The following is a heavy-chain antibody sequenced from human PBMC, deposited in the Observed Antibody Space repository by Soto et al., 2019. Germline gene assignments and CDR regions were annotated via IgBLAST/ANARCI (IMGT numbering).Heavy chain of an antibody. CDR2: INHSGST. J-gene: IGHJ4*02. CDR1: VGSFSGYY. CDR3: ARGRSGSFGM. Sequence: LSLTCAVYVGSFSGYYWSWIRQPPGKGLEWIGEINHSGSTNYNPSLKSRVTISVDTSKNQFSLKLSSVTAADTAVYYCARGRSGSFGMWGQRTRVTVYS. D-gene: IGHD1-26*01. V-gene: IGHV4-34*01.